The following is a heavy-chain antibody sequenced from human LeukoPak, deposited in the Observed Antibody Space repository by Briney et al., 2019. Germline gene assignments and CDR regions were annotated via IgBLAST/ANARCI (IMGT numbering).Heavy chain of an antibody. CDR1: GFTFSSYG. CDR3: AKAPNDYVWGVDY. J-gene: IGHJ4*02. CDR2: ISYDGSNK. Sequence: PGRSLRLSCAASGFTFSSYGMHWVRQAPGKGLEWVAVISYDGSNKYYADSVKGRFTISRDNSKNTLYLQMNGLRAEDTAVYYCAKAPNDYVWGVDYWGQGTLVTVSS. V-gene: IGHV3-30*18. D-gene: IGHD3-16*01.